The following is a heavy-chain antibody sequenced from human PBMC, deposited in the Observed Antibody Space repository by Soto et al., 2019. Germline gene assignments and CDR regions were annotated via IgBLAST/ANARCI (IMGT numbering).Heavy chain of an antibody. CDR2: INAGNGNT. V-gene: IGHV1-3*01. J-gene: IGHJ6*02. D-gene: IGHD2-2*02. CDR3: ASYCSSTSCYRFPEFPPDTYYYYYYGMDV. Sequence: ASVKVSCKASGYTLTSYAMHWVRQAPGQRXEWMGWINAGNGNTKYSQKFQGRVTITRDTSASTAYMELSSLRSEDTAVYYCASYCSSTSCYRFPEFPPDTYYYYYYGMDVWGQGATVTVYS. CDR1: GYTLTSYA.